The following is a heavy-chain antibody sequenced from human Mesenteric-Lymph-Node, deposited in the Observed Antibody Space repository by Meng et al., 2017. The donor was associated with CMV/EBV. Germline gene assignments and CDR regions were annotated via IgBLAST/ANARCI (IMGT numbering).Heavy chain of an antibody. CDR3: TRRLPAAPFDY. J-gene: IGHJ4*02. V-gene: IGHV3-74*01. CDR1: GFTFSSYW. D-gene: IGHD2-2*01. CDR2: INPHGNIT. Sequence: GESLKISCAASGFTFSSYWMHWVRQAPGKGLIWVPRINPHGNITVYADSVKDRFTTSRDNTKNTLYLQMNGLRADDTALYYCTRRLPAAPFDYWGQGALVTVSS.